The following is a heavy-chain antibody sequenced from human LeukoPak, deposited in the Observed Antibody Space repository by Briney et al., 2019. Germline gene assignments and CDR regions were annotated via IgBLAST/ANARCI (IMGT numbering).Heavy chain of an antibody. V-gene: IGHV1-8*01. J-gene: IGHJ4*02. CDR1: GYTFTGYD. D-gene: IGHD3-10*01. CDR3: ARGRRPRGFGESHYFDY. CDR2: MNPNSGNT. Sequence: GGSVTVSCKAPGYTFTGYDINWVRQATGQGLEWMGWMNPNSGNTGYAQKFQGRVTMTRNTSISTAYMELSSLRSEDTAVYYCARGRRPRGFGESHYFDYWGQRTLVTVSS.